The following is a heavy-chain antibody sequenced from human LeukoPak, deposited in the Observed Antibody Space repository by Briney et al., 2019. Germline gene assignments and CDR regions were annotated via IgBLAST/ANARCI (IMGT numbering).Heavy chain of an antibody. V-gene: IGHV3-21*01. CDR3: VRIPNNAGFPNWFDP. Sequence: GGSLRLSCAVSGFSFTYSTMSWVRLAPGKGLEWVSSITSSSGNIYYSDSVRGRFTVSRDNAKNSLYLQMNSLIAEDSAVYYCVRIPNNAGFPNWFDPWGQGTLVSVSS. CDR2: ITSSSGNI. D-gene: IGHD3-9*01. CDR1: GFSFTYST. J-gene: IGHJ5*02.